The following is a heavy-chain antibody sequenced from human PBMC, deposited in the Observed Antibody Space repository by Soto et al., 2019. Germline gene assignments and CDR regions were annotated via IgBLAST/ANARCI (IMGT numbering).Heavy chain of an antibody. D-gene: IGHD4-17*01. CDR1: GYTFTSYG. V-gene: IGHV1-18*01. CDR3: ARSPPRPYGDLTDLGY. CDR2: ISAYNGNT. Sequence: ASVKVSCKASGYTFTSYGISWVRQAPGQGLEWMGWISAYNGNTNYAQKLQGRVTMTTDTSTSTAYMELRSLRSDDTAVYYCARSPPRPYGDLTDLGYWGQGTLVTVSS. J-gene: IGHJ4*02.